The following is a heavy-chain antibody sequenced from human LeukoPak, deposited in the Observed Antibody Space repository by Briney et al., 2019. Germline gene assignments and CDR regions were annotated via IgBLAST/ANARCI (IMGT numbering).Heavy chain of an antibody. CDR3: ARHWGNGDPPPPEFDC. V-gene: IGHV4-59*08. CDR1: GGSISPYY. D-gene: IGHD3-16*01. J-gene: IGHJ4*02. Sequence: SETLSLTCTVSGGSISPYYWSWIWQPPGKGPERIGYIYSSGSTNYNPSLKSRVTISVDTSKNQFSLKLTSVTAADTAVYYCARHWGNGDPPPPEFDCWGQGTLVTVSS. CDR2: IYSSGST.